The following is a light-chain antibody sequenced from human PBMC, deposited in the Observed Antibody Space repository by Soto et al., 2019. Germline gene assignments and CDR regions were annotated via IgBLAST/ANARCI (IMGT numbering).Light chain of an antibody. V-gene: IGKV3-11*01. Sequence: EIVLTQSPATPSLSPGERATLSCRASQSINNCFAWYQQKPGQAPRLLIYDTISRAPGIPARFSGSGSGTDFTLTISSLEPEDFAVYYCQQCTNWPPITFGQGTRVEIK. CDR3: QQCTNWPPIT. CDR2: DTI. CDR1: QSINNC. J-gene: IGKJ5*01.